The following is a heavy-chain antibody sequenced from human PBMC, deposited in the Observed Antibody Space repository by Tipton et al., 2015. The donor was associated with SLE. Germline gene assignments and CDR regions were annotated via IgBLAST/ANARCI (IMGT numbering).Heavy chain of an antibody. Sequence: TLSLTCTVSGASVSSGSYYWSWIRQPPGKGLEWIGYIYYSGSGSTNSNPSLKSRVTISIDTSKSQLSLRLTSVTAADTAVYYCARGVPGLRDVDATLVMFDLWGQGSLVTVSS. J-gene: IGHJ5*02. CDR1: GASVSSGSYY. D-gene: IGHD3-22*01. CDR2: IYYSGSGST. CDR3: ARGVPGLRDVDATLVMFDL. V-gene: IGHV4-61*01.